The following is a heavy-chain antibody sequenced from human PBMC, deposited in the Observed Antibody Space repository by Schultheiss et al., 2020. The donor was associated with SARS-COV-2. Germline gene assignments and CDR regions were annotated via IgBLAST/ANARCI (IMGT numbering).Heavy chain of an antibody. V-gene: IGHV3-30*18. Sequence: GGSLRLSCAASGFTFSSYGMHWVRQAPGKGLEWVAVISYDGSNKYYADSVKGRFTISRDNSKNTLYLQMNSLRAEDTAVYYCAKVNGNKEAGRAFDIWGQGTMVTVSS. CDR2: ISYDGSNK. J-gene: IGHJ3*02. CDR3: AKVNGNKEAGRAFDI. CDR1: GFTFSSYG. D-gene: IGHD6-19*01.